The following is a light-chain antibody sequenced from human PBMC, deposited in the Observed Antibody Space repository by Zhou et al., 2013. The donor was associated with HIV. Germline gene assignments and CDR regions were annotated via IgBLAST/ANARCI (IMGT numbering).Light chain of an antibody. V-gene: IGKV1-13*02. Sequence: AIQLTQSPSSLSASVGDRVTITCRASQGISTALAWYQQKPGETPNLLIYDASNLQSGVPSRFSGSGSGTDFTLTIGGLRPEDSATYFCHQTYSSHLTFGGGTKVEIK. J-gene: IGKJ4*01. CDR1: QGISTA. CDR3: HQTYSSHLT. CDR2: DAS.